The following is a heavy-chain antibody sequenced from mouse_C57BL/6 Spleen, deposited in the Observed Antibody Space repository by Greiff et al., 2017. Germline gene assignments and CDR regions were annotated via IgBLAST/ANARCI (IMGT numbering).Heavy chain of an antibody. D-gene: IGHD1-1*02. CDR3: AYYYCDY. CDR1: GFTFSDYG. CDR2: ISSGSSTI. V-gene: IGHV5-17*01. Sequence: EVMLVESGGGLVKPGGSLKLSCAASGFTFSDYGMHWVRQAPEKGLEWVAYISSGSSTIYYADTVKGRFTISRDKAKNTLFLQMTSLRSEDTAMYYCAYYYCDYWGQGTTLTVSS. J-gene: IGHJ2*01.